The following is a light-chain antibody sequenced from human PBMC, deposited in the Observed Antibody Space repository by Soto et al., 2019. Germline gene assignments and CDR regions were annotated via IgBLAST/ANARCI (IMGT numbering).Light chain of an antibody. V-gene: IGKV3-15*01. Sequence: EIVLKESPGTVSVTPGERATLSCRSSQSVGTKLAWYKHKPGQAPRLLIHSASTSPTDIPDRFRASGSGTEFTHNSSSLQSGDFAVYYCQQYNNRLPVTFGG. CDR3: QQYNNRLPVT. J-gene: IGKJ4*01. CDR1: QSVGTK. CDR2: SAS.